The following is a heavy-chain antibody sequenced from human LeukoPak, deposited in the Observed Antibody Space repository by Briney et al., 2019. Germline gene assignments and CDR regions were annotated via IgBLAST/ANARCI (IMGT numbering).Heavy chain of an antibody. Sequence: PSETLSLTCTVSGGSISSYYWSWIRQPPGKGLEWIGYIYYSGSTNYNPSLKSRVTISVDTSKNQFSLKLSSVTAADTAVYYCARYDSSSWPIDYWGQGTLVTVSS. J-gene: IGHJ4*02. V-gene: IGHV4-59*12. D-gene: IGHD6-13*01. CDR3: ARYDSSSWPIDY. CDR2: IYYSGST. CDR1: GGSISSYY.